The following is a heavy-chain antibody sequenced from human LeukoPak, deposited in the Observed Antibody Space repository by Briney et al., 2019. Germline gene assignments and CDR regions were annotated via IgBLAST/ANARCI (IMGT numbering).Heavy chain of an antibody. CDR2: INPNSGGA. D-gene: IGHD3-10*01. Sequence: ASVKVSCKASGYTFTGYYMHWLRQAPGQGLEWMGWINPNSGGADYAQKFQGRVTMTRDTSISTAYIELSSLRSEDTAVYYCATVVYGSGSYYNPYYYYYYMDVWGKGTTVTVSS. CDR3: ATVVYGSGSYYNPYYYYYYMDV. J-gene: IGHJ6*03. V-gene: IGHV1-2*02. CDR1: GYTFTGYY.